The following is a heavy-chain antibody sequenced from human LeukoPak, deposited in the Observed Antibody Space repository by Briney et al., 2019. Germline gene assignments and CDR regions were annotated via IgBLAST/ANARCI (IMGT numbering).Heavy chain of an antibody. Sequence: GGSLRLSCSASGFTFSNYAMHWVRQAPEKGLEHVSAIGSNGGTTYYADSVKGRFTISRDNSKNTLYPQMSSLRAEDTAVYYCVKGFQGYCSSISCSGYWGQGTLVIVSS. D-gene: IGHD2-2*01. J-gene: IGHJ4*02. V-gene: IGHV3-64D*06. CDR3: VKGFQGYCSSISCSGY. CDR1: GFTFSNYA. CDR2: IGSNGGTT.